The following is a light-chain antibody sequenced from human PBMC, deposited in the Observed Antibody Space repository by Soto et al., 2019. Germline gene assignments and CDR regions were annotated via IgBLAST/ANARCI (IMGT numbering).Light chain of an antibody. V-gene: IGKV1-8*01. J-gene: IGKJ1*01. CDR1: QDISDY. Sequence: AIRMTQSPSSLSASTGDTVIITCRASQDISDYVAWYQHKPGKAPKLLIHAASSLQSGVPSTFSASGSGTDFALTISSLQPEDFATYYCHQTYANPWTFAQGTKVEVK. CDR3: HQTYANPWT. CDR2: AAS.